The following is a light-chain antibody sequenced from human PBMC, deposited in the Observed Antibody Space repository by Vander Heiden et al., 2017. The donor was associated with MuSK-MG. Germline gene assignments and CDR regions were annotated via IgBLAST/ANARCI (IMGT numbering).Light chain of an antibody. CDR2: VAS. V-gene: IGKV3-20*01. CDR3: QQYGSPPYT. J-gene: IGKJ2*01. Sequence: EILLTQSPGTLSLSPGARATLSCRASQSVSSSYLAWYQQKPGQAPRLLIYVASTRATGIPDRFSGSGSGTDFTLTISRLEPEDFAVYYCQQYGSPPYTSGQGTKLEIK. CDR1: QSVSSSY.